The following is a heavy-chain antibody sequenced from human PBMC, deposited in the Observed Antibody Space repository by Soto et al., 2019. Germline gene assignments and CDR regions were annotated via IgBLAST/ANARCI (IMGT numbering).Heavy chain of an antibody. CDR3: ARDNVPSDFFDS. D-gene: IGHD2-8*01. CDR2: ISSRSSYI. CDR1: GFTFNIHN. V-gene: IGHV3-21*01. Sequence: GGSLRLSCSASGFTFNIHNMNWVRQAPGKGLEWVSSISSRSSYIYYSDSVKGRFTISRDNAKNSLYLQMNSLRAEDTAVYYCARDNVPSDFFDSWGQGTLVTVSS. J-gene: IGHJ4*02.